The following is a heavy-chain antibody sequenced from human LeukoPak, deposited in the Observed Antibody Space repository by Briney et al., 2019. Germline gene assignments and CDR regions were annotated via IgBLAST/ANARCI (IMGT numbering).Heavy chain of an antibody. Sequence: GGSLRLSCAASGFTFSDYWMTWVRQAPGKGLEWVANIKEDGIEKYSVDSVRGRFSVSRDNAKKSLYLQMNSLRAEDTAVYYCARLKGEDFAWGYDYWGQGALVTVSS. V-gene: IGHV3-7*01. D-gene: IGHD3-3*01. CDR1: GFTFSDYW. CDR2: IKEDGIEK. J-gene: IGHJ4*02. CDR3: ARLKGEDFAWGYDY.